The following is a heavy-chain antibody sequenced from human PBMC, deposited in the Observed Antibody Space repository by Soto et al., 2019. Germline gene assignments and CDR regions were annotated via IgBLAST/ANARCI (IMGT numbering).Heavy chain of an antibody. CDR3: ARPIQYYFDTSAQSAWFDP. D-gene: IGHD3-22*01. Sequence: QVQLVQSGAEVKKPGSSVKVSCKTSGGTFGSYAISGVRQAPGQGLEWMGGIIPIFSTPNYAQKFQGRVTITADESTSTAYTELSSLRSEDTAVYYCARPIQYYFDTSAQSAWFDPWGQGTLVTVSS. CDR1: GGTFGSYA. V-gene: IGHV1-69*12. CDR2: IIPIFSTP. J-gene: IGHJ5*02.